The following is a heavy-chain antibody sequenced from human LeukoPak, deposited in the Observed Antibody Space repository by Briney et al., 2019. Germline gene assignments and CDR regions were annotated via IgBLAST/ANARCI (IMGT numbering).Heavy chain of an antibody. D-gene: IGHD3-9*01. Sequence: PGGSLRLSCAASGFTFSSYTMNWVRQAPGKGLEWVSSISRSSIYIYYADSVKGRFTISRDNAKNSLYLQMNSLRAEDTAVYYCARDGDYDILTAYYRPYYFDYWGQGTLVTVSS. J-gene: IGHJ4*02. CDR2: ISRSSIYI. CDR1: GFTFSSYT. V-gene: IGHV3-21*01. CDR3: ARDGDYDILTAYYRPYYFDY.